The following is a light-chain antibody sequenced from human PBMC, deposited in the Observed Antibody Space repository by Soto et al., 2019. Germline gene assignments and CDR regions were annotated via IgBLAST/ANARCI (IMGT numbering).Light chain of an antibody. J-gene: IGKJ4*01. CDR3: QKYNRAPLT. Sequence: DIQMTQSPSSLSASVGDTVTITCRASQDISNYLAWYQQKPGRVPKVLIYAASTLQSGVPSRFSAIGSGTSFTLTISSLQPEDVATYYCQKYNRAPLTFGGGTKVEIK. CDR1: QDISNY. CDR2: AAS. V-gene: IGKV1-27*01.